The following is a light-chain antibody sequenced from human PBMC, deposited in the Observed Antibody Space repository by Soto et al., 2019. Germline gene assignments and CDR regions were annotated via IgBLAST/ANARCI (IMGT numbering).Light chain of an antibody. CDR1: QSISNF. J-gene: IGKJ4*01. CDR2: DAS. Sequence: DIVVTQSPVTLSLSPGERATLSCRASQSISNFLAWYQQKPGQAPRLLIYDASNRATGIPGRFSGSGSGTDFTLTISSLEPEDFAVYHCQQRSTGTFGGGTKV. V-gene: IGKV3-11*01. CDR3: QQRSTGT.